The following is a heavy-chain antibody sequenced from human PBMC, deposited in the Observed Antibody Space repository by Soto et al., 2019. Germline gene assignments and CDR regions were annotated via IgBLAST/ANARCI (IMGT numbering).Heavy chain of an antibody. CDR1: GYTFTSYA. CDR2: INAYNGNT. V-gene: IGHV1-18*01. J-gene: IGHJ4*02. CDR3: ARDSPPVDY. Sequence: ASVKVSCKASGYTFTSYARHWVRQAPGQGLEWMGWINAYNGNTKYAQKLQGRVTMTTDTSTSTAYMELRSLRSDDTAVYYCARDSPPVDYWGQGTLVTVSS.